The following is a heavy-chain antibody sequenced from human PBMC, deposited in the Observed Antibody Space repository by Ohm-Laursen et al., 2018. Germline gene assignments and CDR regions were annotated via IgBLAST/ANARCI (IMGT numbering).Heavy chain of an antibody. Sequence: SDTLSLTCAVYGGSFSGYYWSWIRQPPGKGLEWIGEINHSGSTNYNPSLKSRVTISVDTSKNQFSLKLSSVTAADTAVYYCAGNRSSTGGIDYWGQGTLVTVSS. CDR3: AGNRSSTGGIDY. D-gene: IGHD6-13*01. J-gene: IGHJ4*02. V-gene: IGHV4-34*01. CDR1: GGSFSGYY. CDR2: INHSGST.